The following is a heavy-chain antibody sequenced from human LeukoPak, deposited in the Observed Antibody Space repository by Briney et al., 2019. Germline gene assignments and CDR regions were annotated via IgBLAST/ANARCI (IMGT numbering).Heavy chain of an antibody. CDR2: INKKGGT. CDR1: SDSISSGDYC. J-gene: IGHJ4*02. V-gene: IGHV4-30-4*01. D-gene: IGHD4-17*01. Sequence: SETLSLTCTVSSDSISSGDYCWSWIRQPAGKGLEFIGYINKKGGTFYNPPLKSRVSISIDTSKNQFSLKLTSVTAADTAVYFCAREHKSYGDYPYYFDSWGQGTLVTVSS. CDR3: AREHKSYGDYPYYFDS.